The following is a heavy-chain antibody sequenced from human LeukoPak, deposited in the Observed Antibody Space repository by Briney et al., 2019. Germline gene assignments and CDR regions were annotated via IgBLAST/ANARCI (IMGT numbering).Heavy chain of an antibody. CDR1: GFTFSSYT. D-gene: IGHD4-23*01. V-gene: IGHV3-21*01. J-gene: IGHJ6*03. CDR3: ARDGDTVLTRGYYYYMDV. CDR2: ISSSSSYI. Sequence: GGSLRLSCAASGFTFSSYTMNWVRQAPGKGLEWVSSISSSSSYIYYADSVKGRFTISRDNAKNSLYQQMNSLRAEDTAVYYCARDGDTVLTRGYYYYMDVWGKGTTVTVSS.